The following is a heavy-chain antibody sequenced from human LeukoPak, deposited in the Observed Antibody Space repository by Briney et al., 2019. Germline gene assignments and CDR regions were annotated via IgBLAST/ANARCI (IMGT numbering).Heavy chain of an antibody. CDR1: GFTFSSYS. CDR2: ISSSSYI. V-gene: IGHV3-21*01. CDR3: ARWDNEYCSSTSCYRGGYYFDY. Sequence: GGSLRLSCAASGFTFSSYSMNWVRQAPGKGLEWVSSISSSSYIYYADSVKGRFTISRDNAKNSLYLQMNSLRAEDTAVYYCARWDNEYCSSTSCYRGGYYFDYWGQGTLVSVS. D-gene: IGHD2-2*02. J-gene: IGHJ4*02.